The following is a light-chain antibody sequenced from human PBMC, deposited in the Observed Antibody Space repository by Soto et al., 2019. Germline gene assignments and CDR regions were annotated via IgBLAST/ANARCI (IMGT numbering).Light chain of an antibody. Sequence: VVLTHSPATLSLFPGERATLTCRASQSVSTYLGWYQQRPGQAPRLVIYEASNRAIGIPARISGSGSGTDFTLTISSLEPEDFAVYYCQQRYNWPWNFGQGTKVDIK. V-gene: IGKV3-11*01. CDR3: QQRYNWPWN. CDR1: QSVSTY. J-gene: IGKJ1*01. CDR2: EAS.